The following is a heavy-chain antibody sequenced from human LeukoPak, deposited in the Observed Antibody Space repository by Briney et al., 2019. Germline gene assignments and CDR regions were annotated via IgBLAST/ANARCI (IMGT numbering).Heavy chain of an antibody. D-gene: IGHD5-18*01. CDR3: ARDYQGGYGDKTVDY. CDR1: GGSISSCTYS. V-gene: IGHV4-39*07. J-gene: IGHJ4*02. Sequence: SETLSLTCSVSGGSISSCTYSWGWIRQPPGKGLEWIGSFSCSGSTYYNPSLKSRVTISVDTSKSQFSLYMDSVTAADTAVYYCARDYQGGYGDKTVDYWGQGTLVTVSS. CDR2: FSCSGST.